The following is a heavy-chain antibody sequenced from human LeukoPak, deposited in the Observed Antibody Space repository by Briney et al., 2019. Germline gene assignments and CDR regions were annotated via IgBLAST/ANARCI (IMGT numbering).Heavy chain of an antibody. CDR2: IYYSGST. J-gene: IGHJ4*02. CDR1: GGSFSGYY. CDR3: ARDSTIAAAFDY. Sequence: SETLSLTCAVYGGSFSGYYWSWIRQPPGKGLEWIGYIYYSGSTYYNPSLKSRVTISVDTSKNQFSLKLSSVTAADTAVYYCARDSTIAAAFDYWGQGTLVTVSS. V-gene: IGHV4-34*09. D-gene: IGHD6-13*01.